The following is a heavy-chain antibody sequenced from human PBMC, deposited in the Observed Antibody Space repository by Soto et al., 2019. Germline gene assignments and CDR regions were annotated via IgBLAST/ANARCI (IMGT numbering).Heavy chain of an antibody. Sequence: GGSLRLSCAASGFTFSLYSMIWVRQAPGKGLEWVASITSSSSYIYYEDSLKGRFTISRDNAKNSLYLQMNSLRAEDTAVYYCVRVTNYYDSSRYYSYYFDYWGQGIQVTVSS. J-gene: IGHJ4*02. CDR2: ITSSSSYI. V-gene: IGHV3-21*04. CDR3: VRVTNYYDSSRYYSYYFDY. D-gene: IGHD3-22*01. CDR1: GFTFSLYS.